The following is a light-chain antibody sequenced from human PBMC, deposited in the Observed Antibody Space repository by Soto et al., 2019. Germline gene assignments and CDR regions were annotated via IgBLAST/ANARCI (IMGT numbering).Light chain of an antibody. CDR2: EGS. CDR3: CSYAGSSTDV. J-gene: IGLJ1*01. Sequence: QSALTQPASVSGSPGQSITISCTGTSSDVGSYNLVSWYQQHPGKAPKLMIYEGSKRPSGVSNRFSGSKSGNRASLTISGLQAEDEADYYCCSYAGSSTDVFGTGTKVTVL. CDR1: SSDVGSYNL. V-gene: IGLV2-23*01.